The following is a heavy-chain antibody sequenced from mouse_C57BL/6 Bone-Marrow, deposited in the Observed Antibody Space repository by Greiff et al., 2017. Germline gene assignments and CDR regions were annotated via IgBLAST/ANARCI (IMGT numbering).Heavy chain of an antibody. D-gene: IGHD2-4*01. CDR1: GYAFSSSW. CDR2: IYPGDGDT. Sequence: VKLQESGPELVKPGASVKISCKASGYAFSSSWMNWVKQRPGKGLEWIGRIYPGDGDTNYNGKFKGKATLTADKSSSTAYMQLSSLTSEDSAVYCCAREGYDYWFAYWGQGTLVTVSA. J-gene: IGHJ3*01. CDR3: AREGYDYWFAY. V-gene: IGHV1-82*01.